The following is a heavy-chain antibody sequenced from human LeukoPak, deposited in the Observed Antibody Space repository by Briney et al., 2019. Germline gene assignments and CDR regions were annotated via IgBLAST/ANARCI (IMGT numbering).Heavy chain of an antibody. CDR3: ATDGPNYNIDH. V-gene: IGHV3-30*03. Sequence: GGSLRLSCAASGFTFSSYGMHWVRQAPGKGLEWVAVISYDGSNKYYADSVKGRFTISRDNSKNTMYLQMDSLRAEDTAVYYCATDGPNYNIDHWGQGTLVTVSS. D-gene: IGHD3-9*01. CDR1: GFTFSSYG. CDR2: ISYDGSNK. J-gene: IGHJ4*02.